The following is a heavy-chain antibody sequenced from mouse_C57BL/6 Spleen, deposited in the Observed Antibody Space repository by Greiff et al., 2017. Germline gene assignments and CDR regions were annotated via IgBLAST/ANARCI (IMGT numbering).Heavy chain of an antibody. V-gene: IGHV1-52*01. CDR3: ARTSGYDGYWYFDV. Sequence: QVQLKQSGAELVRPGSSVKLSCKASGYTFTSYWMHWVKQRPIQGLEWIGNIDPSDSETHYNQKFKDKATLTVDKSSSTAYMQLSSLTSEDSAVDCCARTSGYDGYWYFDVWGTGTTVTVSS. J-gene: IGHJ1*03. CDR2: IDPSDSET. D-gene: IGHD2-3*01. CDR1: GYTFTSYW.